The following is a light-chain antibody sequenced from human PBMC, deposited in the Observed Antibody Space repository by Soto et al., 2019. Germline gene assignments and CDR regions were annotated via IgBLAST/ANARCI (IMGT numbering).Light chain of an antibody. CDR1: QSVSSSF. V-gene: IGKV3-20*01. CDR2: RAS. Sequence: EIVLTQSPDTLSLSPGERATLSCRASQSVSSSFIAWYRHKPGQPPRLLIYRASTRATGIPDRFTGSGSGTDFTLTISRLEPEDFAVYYCQQYESSPLTFGGGTKVEIK. J-gene: IGKJ4*01. CDR3: QQYESSPLT.